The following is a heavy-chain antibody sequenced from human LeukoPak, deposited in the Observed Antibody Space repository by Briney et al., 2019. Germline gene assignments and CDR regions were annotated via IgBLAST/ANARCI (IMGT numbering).Heavy chain of an antibody. CDR3: AKDPFSHCSSTSCPASYPDY. V-gene: IGHV3-30-3*01. J-gene: IGHJ4*02. D-gene: IGHD2-2*01. CDR1: GFTFSSYA. CDR2: ISYDGSNK. Sequence: PGRSLRLSCAASGFTFSSYAMHWVRQAPGKGLEWVAVISYDGSNKYYADSVKGRFTISRDNSKNTLYLQMNSLRAEDTAVYYCAKDPFSHCSSTSCPASYPDYWGQGTLVTVSS.